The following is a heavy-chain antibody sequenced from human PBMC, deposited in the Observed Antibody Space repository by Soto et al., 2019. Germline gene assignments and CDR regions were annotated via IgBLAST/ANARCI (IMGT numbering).Heavy chain of an antibody. D-gene: IGHD3-9*01. V-gene: IGHV1-3*01. CDR3: AASDYDILTGYSYYYYYGMDV. J-gene: IGHJ6*02. CDR2: INAGNGNT. CDR1: GYTFTSYA. Sequence: ASVKVSCKASGYTFTSYAMHWVRQAPGQRLEWLGWINAGNGNTKYSQKFQGRVTITRDTSASTAYMELSSLRSEDTAVYYCAASDYDILTGYSYYYYYGMDVWGQGTTVTV.